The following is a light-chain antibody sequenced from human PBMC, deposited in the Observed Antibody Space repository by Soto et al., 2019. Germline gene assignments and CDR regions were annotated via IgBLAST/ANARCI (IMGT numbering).Light chain of an antibody. CDR3: SSYASSHVV. Sequence: QSALTQPASVCGPPGQSITISCTGTNSDVGGYDYVSWYQQHPGKAPKLMIYELTIRPSGVSNRFSGSKSGNTASLTISGLQAEDEADYYCSSYASSHVVFGGGTKLTVL. V-gene: IGLV2-14*01. CDR1: NSDVGGYDY. J-gene: IGLJ2*01. CDR2: ELT.